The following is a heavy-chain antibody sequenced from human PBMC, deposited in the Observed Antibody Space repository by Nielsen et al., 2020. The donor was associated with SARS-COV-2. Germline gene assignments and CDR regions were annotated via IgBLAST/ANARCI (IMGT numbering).Heavy chain of an antibody. CDR3: AKDIEQWLLVDGYRRFDP. D-gene: IGHD6-19*01. V-gene: IGHV3-9*01. CDR2: ISWNSGSI. CDR1: GGSISSGDYY. Sequence: GGSLRLSCTVSGGSISSGDYYWNWVRQPPGKGLEWVSGISWNSGSIGYADSVKGRFTISRDNAKNSLYLQMNSLRAEDTALYYCAKDIEQWLLVDGYRRFDPWGQGTLVTVSS. J-gene: IGHJ5*02.